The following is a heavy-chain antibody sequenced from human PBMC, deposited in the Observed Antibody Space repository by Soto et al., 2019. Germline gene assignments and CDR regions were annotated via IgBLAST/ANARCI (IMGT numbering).Heavy chain of an antibody. CDR3: ARGGDTSGSWPRY. CDR1: GFTFSSYS. V-gene: IGHV3-21*01. D-gene: IGHD5-12*01. CDR2: ISSSSTYI. Sequence: GGSLRLSCSASGFTFSSYSLSWVRQARGRGLEWVSSISSSSTYIYYADSVRGRFTISRDDAKNSLFLQMSSLRVEDTAVYYCARGGDTSGSWPRYWGQGTLVTSPQ. J-gene: IGHJ4*02.